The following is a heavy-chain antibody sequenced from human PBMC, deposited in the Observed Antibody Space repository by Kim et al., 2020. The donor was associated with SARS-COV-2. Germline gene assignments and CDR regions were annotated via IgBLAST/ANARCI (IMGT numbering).Heavy chain of an antibody. J-gene: IGHJ4*02. D-gene: IGHD4-17*01. CDR1: GGSFSGYY. CDR3: ARNPVTSRAYYFDY. CDR2: INHSGST. V-gene: IGHV4-34*01. Sequence: SETLSLTCAVYGGSFSGYYWSWIRQPPGKGLEWIGEINHSGSTNYNPSLKSRVTISVDTSKNQFSLKLSSVTAADTAVYYCARNPVTSRAYYFDYWGQGTLVTVSS.